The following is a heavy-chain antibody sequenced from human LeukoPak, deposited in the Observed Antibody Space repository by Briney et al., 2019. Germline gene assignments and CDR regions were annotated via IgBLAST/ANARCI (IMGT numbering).Heavy chain of an antibody. D-gene: IGHD6-13*01. J-gene: IGHJ6*03. V-gene: IGHV3-30*02. Sequence: GGSLRLSCVASGFTFSNYGMHWVRQAPGKGLEWVAFIRFDGSDKYYAESVKGRFTISRDNSKNSLYLQMNSLRAEDTALYYCARVVNGDSSSWYAFNYYYYMDVWGKGTTVTVSS. CDR1: GFTFSNYG. CDR2: IRFDGSDK. CDR3: ARVVNGDSSSWYAFNYYYYMDV.